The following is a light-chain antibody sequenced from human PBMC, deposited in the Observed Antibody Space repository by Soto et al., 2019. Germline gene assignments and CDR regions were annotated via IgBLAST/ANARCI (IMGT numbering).Light chain of an antibody. CDR1: QRVSSSY. Sequence: EIGLTQSPGTLSLSPGERATLSCRARQRVSSSYLAWYQQKPGQAPRLLIYGASSRDTGIPDRFNGSGSGPDFTLTISRLEPEDFAVYYCQQYGSSPRTFGQGTTVEIK. CDR2: GAS. J-gene: IGKJ1*01. CDR3: QQYGSSPRT. V-gene: IGKV3-20*01.